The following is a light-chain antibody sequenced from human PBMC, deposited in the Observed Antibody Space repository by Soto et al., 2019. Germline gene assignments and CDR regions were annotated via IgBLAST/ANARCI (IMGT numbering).Light chain of an antibody. J-gene: IGKJ5*01. V-gene: IGKV3-15*01. CDR2: GAS. CDR1: HDIRSN. Sequence: EIVMTQSPATLSVSPGERATVSCRASHDIRSNLAWYQQRPGQAPRLLIYGASTRATGIPARFSGSGSGTEFTLTISSLQSEDFAVYHCQQRSNFITFGQGTRLEIK. CDR3: QQRSNFIT.